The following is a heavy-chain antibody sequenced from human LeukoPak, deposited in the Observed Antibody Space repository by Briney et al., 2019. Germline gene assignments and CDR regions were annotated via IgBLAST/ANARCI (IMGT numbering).Heavy chain of an antibody. CDR1: GGSISTYY. V-gene: IGHV4-59*01. CDR3: ARDGRIAVAGFYYYYGMDV. Sequence: SETLSLTCTVSGGSISTYYWSWIRQPPGKGLEWIGYIYYGGSTNYNPSLKSRVTISADTSKNQFSLKLSSVTAADTAMYYCARDGRIAVAGFYYYYGMDVWGQGTTVTVSS. J-gene: IGHJ6*02. D-gene: IGHD6-19*01. CDR2: IYYGGST.